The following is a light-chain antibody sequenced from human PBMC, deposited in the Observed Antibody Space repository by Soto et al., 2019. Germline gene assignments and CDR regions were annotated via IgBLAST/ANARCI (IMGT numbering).Light chain of an antibody. J-gene: IGKJ1*01. CDR1: QSISSC. Sequence: QTTQSPSTLSASEGDRVTIPCRASQSISSCVAWYRHKPGKAPKLLIYKASSLEGGVPSRFSGSGSGTEFTLTISSLQPDDFATYYCHQYNTYSRTFGQGTKVDIK. CDR3: HQYNTYSRT. V-gene: IGKV1-5*03. CDR2: KAS.